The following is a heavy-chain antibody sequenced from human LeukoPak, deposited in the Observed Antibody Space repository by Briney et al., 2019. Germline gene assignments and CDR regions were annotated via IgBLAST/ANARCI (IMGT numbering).Heavy chain of an antibody. CDR2: INSDGSST. CDR1: GFTFSSYW. J-gene: IGHJ4*02. CDR3: AVRGYSGYDTSYFDH. V-gene: IGHV3-74*01. Sequence: GGSLRLSCAASGFTFSSYWMHWVRQAPGKGLVWVSRINSDGSSTSYADSVKGRFTISRDNAKNTLYLQMNSLRAEGTAVYYCAVRGYSGYDTSYFDHWGQGTLVTVSS. D-gene: IGHD5-12*01.